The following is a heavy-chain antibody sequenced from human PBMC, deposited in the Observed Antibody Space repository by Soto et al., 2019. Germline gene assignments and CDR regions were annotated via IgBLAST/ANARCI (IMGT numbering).Heavy chain of an antibody. D-gene: IGHD1-26*01. CDR2: ISGSGGST. Sequence: GGSLRLSCAASGFTFSSYAMSWVRQAPGKGLEWVSAISGSGGSTYYADSVKGRFTISRDNSKNTLYLQMNSLRAEDTAVYDCAKVSDREAHTLYYFDYWGQGTLVTVSS. J-gene: IGHJ4*02. V-gene: IGHV3-23*01. CDR1: GFTFSSYA. CDR3: AKVSDREAHTLYYFDY.